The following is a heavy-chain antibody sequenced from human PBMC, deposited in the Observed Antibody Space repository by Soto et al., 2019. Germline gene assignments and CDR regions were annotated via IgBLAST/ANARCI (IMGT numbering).Heavy chain of an antibody. V-gene: IGHV3-33*01. Sequence: GSLRLSCAASGFTFSSYGMHWVRQAPGKGLEWVAALWYDGSNKYYADSVKGRFTISRDNSKNTLYLQMNSLRAEDTAMYYCARESGSYHLDSWGRGTLVTVS. J-gene: IGHJ4*02. CDR2: LWYDGSNK. CDR1: GFTFSSYG. CDR3: ARESGSYHLDS. D-gene: IGHD1-26*01.